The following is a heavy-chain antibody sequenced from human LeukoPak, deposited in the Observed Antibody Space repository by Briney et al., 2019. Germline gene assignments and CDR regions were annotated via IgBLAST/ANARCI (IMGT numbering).Heavy chain of an antibody. CDR1: GYTFTSFS. D-gene: IGHD1-26*01. Sequence: ASVKVSCKASGYTFTSFSITWVRPAPGQGLEWMGWISFYNGNTNYAQKLQGRVTMTTDTSTSTAYMELRSLRSDDTAVYYCARMGGELLGPWFDYWGQGTLVTVSS. V-gene: IGHV1-18*01. J-gene: IGHJ4*02. CDR3: ARMGGELLGPWFDY. CDR2: ISFYNGNT.